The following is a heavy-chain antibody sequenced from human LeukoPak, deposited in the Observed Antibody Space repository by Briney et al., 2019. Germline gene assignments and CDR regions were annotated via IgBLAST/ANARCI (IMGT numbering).Heavy chain of an antibody. CDR1: GGSISSGSYY. V-gene: IGHV4-61*02. Sequence: PSETLSLTCTVSGGSISSGSYYWSWLRQPAGTGLEWIGRIYTSGSTNYNPSLKSRVTMSVDTSKNQFSLKLSSVTAADTAVYYCAREVTLLYTAMVTGYFDYWGQGTLVSVSS. CDR2: IYTSGST. J-gene: IGHJ4*02. CDR3: AREVTLLYTAMVTGYFDY. D-gene: IGHD5-18*01.